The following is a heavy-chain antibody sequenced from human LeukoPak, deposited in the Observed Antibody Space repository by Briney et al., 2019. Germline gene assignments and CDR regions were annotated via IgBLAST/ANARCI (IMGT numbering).Heavy chain of an antibody. CDR3: ARDRGFGGYCSSTSCPHRYFDY. J-gene: IGHJ4*02. D-gene: IGHD2-2*01. CDR1: GFTFSSLW. V-gene: IGHV3-74*01. Sequence: GGSLRLSCAASGFTFSSLWMHWVRQAPGKGLVWVSRINSDGKITIYADSVKGRFTISRDNAKNTLYLQMNSLRAEDTAVYYCARDRGFGGYCSSTSCPHRYFDYWGQGTLVTVSS. CDR2: INSDGKIT.